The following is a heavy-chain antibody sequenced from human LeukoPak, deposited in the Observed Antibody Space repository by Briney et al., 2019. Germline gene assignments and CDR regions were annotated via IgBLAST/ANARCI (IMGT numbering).Heavy chain of an antibody. Sequence: ASVKVSCKASGYTFTSYAMHWVRQAPGQMLEWMGWINAGNGNTKYSQKFQGRVTITRDTSASTDYMELSSLRSEDTAVYYCARDLDFYGSGSYVYWGQGTLVTVSS. V-gene: IGHV1-3*01. CDR3: ARDLDFYGSGSYVY. CDR1: GYTFTSYA. CDR2: INAGNGNT. J-gene: IGHJ4*02. D-gene: IGHD3-10*01.